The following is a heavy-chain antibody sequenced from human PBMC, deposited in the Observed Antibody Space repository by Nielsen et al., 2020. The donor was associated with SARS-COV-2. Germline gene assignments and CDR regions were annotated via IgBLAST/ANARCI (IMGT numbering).Heavy chain of an antibody. Sequence: SGPTLVKPTQTLTLTCTFSGFSLNTDETRVSWIRQPPGKALEWLARIDWDDDKFYRTSLKTRLTISKDASKNQVVLTMTNMGPLDTATYYCARMSGSYTRFHFDYWGQGTLVTVSS. CDR3: ARMSGSYTRFHFDY. J-gene: IGHJ4*02. V-gene: IGHV2-70*04. D-gene: IGHD1-26*01. CDR2: IDWDDDK. CDR1: GFSLNTDETR.